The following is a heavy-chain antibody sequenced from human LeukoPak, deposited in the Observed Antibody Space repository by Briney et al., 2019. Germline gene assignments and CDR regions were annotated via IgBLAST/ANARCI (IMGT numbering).Heavy chain of an antibody. J-gene: IGHJ4*02. V-gene: IGHV1-2*02. CDR1: GYTFTGYY. D-gene: IGHD1-26*01. CDR2: INPNSGGT. CDR3: ARGASGSYATFDY. Sequence: ASVKVSCKASGYTFTGYYMHWVRQAPGQGLEWMGWINPNSGGTNYAQKFQGRVTMTRDTSISTAYMELSRLRSDDTAVYYCARGASGSYATFDYWGQGTLVTVS.